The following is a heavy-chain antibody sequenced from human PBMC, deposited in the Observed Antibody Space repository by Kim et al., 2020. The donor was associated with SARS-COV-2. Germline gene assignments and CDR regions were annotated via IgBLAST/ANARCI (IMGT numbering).Heavy chain of an antibody. CDR1: GFTFSNYW. CDR3: AKVGTQSERYRWFDS. D-gene: IGHD1-1*01. CDR2: IKQDGSEK. V-gene: IGHV3-7*01. J-gene: IGHJ5*01. Sequence: GGSLRLSCTGSGFTFSNYWMSWVRQAPGKGLEWVAYIKQDGSEKYYLDSVKGRFIISRDNVESSLDLQMNGLRVDDTAVYYCAKVGTQSERYRWFDSWG.